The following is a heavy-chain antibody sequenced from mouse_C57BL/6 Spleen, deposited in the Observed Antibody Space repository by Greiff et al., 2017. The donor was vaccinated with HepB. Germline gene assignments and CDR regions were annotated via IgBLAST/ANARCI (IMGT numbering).Heavy chain of an antibody. V-gene: IGHV1-54*01. J-gene: IGHJ2*01. Sequence: VQRVESGAELVRPGTSVKVSCKASGYAFTNYLIEWVKQRPGQGLEWIGVINPGSGGTNYNEKFKGKATLTADKSSSTAYMQLSSLTSEDSAVYFCARLDQGGDYWGQGTTLTVSS. CDR1: GYAFTNYL. D-gene: IGHD3-2*02. CDR3: ARLDQGGDY. CDR2: INPGSGGT.